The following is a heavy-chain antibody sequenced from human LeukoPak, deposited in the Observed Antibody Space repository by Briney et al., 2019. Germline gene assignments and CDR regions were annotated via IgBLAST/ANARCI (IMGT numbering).Heavy chain of an antibody. CDR3: ATLDGYNYDY. CDR2: IYYSGST. J-gene: IGHJ4*02. Sequence: PSETLSLTCTVSGGSISSSSYYWGWIRQPPGKGLEWIGSIYYSGSTYYNPSLKSRVTISVDTSKNQFSLKLSSVTAADTAVYYCATLDGYNYDYWGQGTLVTVSS. CDR1: GGSISSSSYY. V-gene: IGHV4-39*01. D-gene: IGHD5-24*01.